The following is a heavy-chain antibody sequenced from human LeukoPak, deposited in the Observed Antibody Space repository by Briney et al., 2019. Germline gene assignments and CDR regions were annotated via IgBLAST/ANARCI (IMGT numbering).Heavy chain of an antibody. CDR1: GYTFTGYY. D-gene: IGHD3-22*01. J-gene: IGHJ4*02. CDR2: VNPNSGGT. Sequence: ASVKVSCKASGYTFTGYYMHWVRQAPGQGLEWMGWVNPNSGGTNYAQKFQGRVTMTRDTSISTAYMELSRLRSDETAVYYCARELNYDSSGYYFDYWGQGTLVTVSS. V-gene: IGHV1-2*02. CDR3: ARELNYDSSGYYFDY.